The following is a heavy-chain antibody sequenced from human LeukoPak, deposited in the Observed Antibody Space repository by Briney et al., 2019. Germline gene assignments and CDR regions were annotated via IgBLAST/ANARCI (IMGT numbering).Heavy chain of an antibody. J-gene: IGHJ4*02. V-gene: IGHV1-2*02. D-gene: IGHD3-10*01. CDR1: GYTFTGYY. CDR2: INPNSGGT. CDR3: AYTYYYSSGSPFDY. Sequence: GASVKVSCKASGYTFTGYYMHWVGQAPGQGLEWMGWINPNSGGTNYAQKFQGRVTMTRDTSISTAYMELSRLRSDDTAVYYCAYTYYYSSGSPFDYWGQGTLVTVSS.